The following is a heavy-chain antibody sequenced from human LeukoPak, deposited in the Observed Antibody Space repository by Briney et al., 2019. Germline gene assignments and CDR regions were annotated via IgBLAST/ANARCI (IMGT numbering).Heavy chain of an antibody. CDR2: ISPSGAST. D-gene: IGHD5-24*01. Sequence: GASVKVSCKASGYTFTGYYMHWVRQAPGQGPEWMGVISPSGASTTYAQTFQGRVTLTRDMSTSTDYLELSSLRSEDTAVYYCARDNSVRDEAWWFSPRGQGTLVTVSS. CDR3: ARDNSVRDEAWWFSP. V-gene: IGHV1-46*01. J-gene: IGHJ5*02. CDR1: GYTFTGYY.